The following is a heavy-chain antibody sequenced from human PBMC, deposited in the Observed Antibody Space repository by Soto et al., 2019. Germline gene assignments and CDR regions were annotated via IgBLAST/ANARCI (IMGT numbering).Heavy chain of an antibody. CDR2: IYSGGST. V-gene: IGHV3-53*01. Sequence: RLSCASSGFTVSSNYMSWVRQAPGKGLEWVSVIYSGGSTYYADSVKGRFTISRDNSKNTLYLQMNSLRAEDTAVYYCARDPYYYFGMDVGVQVSTVPVSS. CDR3: ARDPYYYFGMDV. J-gene: IGHJ6*02. CDR1: GFTVSSNY.